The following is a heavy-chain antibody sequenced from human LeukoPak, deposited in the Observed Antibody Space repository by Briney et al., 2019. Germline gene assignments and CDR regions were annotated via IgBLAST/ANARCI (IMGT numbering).Heavy chain of an antibody. V-gene: IGHV3-74*01. D-gene: IGHD3-9*01. CDR1: GFTFSSYW. CDR2: INSDMSTT. CDR3: ARAGRGLRFFDWLTYDY. J-gene: IGHJ4*02. Sequence: GGTLRLSCAASGFTFSSYWMHWVRQAPGKGLVWVSRINSDMSTTTYADSVKGRFTISRDNAKNTLFLQMNSLRAEDTAVYYCARAGRGLRFFDWLTYDYWGQGTLVTVSS.